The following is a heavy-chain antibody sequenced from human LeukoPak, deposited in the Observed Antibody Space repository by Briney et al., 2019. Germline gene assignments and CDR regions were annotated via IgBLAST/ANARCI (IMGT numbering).Heavy chain of an antibody. CDR2: IKQDGSER. D-gene: IGHD2-8*02. CDR1: GFTFSRHW. Sequence: GWSLRLSCATSGFTFSRHWMSWVRQAPGKGLEWVANIKQDGSERYYVHSVKGRFTISRDNAKNSLYLQMNSLRAEDTAVYYCARDGGHSTDLDYWGQGILVTVSS. CDR3: ARDGGHSTDLDY. V-gene: IGHV3-7*01. J-gene: IGHJ4*02.